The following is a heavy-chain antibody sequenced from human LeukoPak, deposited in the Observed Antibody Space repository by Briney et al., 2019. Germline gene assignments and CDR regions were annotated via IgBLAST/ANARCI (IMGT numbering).Heavy chain of an antibody. CDR3: ARAAGTTRGYPY. CDR2: INHSGST. CDR1: GGSFSGYY. D-gene: IGHD1-7*01. V-gene: IGHV4-34*01. Sequence: NPSETLSLTCAVYGGSFSGYYWSWIRQPPGKGLEWIGEINHSGSTNYNPSLKSRVTISVDTSKNQFSLKLSSVTAADTAVYYCARAAGTTRGYPYWGQGTLVTVSS. J-gene: IGHJ4*02.